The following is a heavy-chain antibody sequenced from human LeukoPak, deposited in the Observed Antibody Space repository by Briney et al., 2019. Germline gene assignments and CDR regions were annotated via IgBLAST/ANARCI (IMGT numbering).Heavy chain of an antibody. J-gene: IGHJ4*02. Sequence: GRSLRLSCAASGFTFSSYGMHWVRQAPGEGLEWVAVISYDGSNKYYADPVKGRFTISRDNSKNTLYLQMNSLRVEDTAVYYCAKDVRALNNYGSGSSGFYWGQGTLVTVSS. V-gene: IGHV3-30*18. D-gene: IGHD3-10*01. CDR3: AKDVRALNNYGSGSSGFY. CDR1: GFTFSSYG. CDR2: ISYDGSNK.